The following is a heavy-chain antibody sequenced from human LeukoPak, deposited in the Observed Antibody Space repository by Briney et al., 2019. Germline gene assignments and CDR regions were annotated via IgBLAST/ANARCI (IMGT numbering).Heavy chain of an antibody. CDR1: GFTFSSYA. V-gene: IGHV3-23*01. Sequence: GGSLRLSCAASGFTFSSYAMSWVRQAPGKGLEWVSAISGSGGSTYYADSVKGRFTISRDNSKNTLYLQMNSLRAEDTAVYYCAKSPLYYYDSSGYYNWGQGTLVTVSS. CDR2: ISGSGGST. J-gene: IGHJ4*02. D-gene: IGHD3-22*01. CDR3: AKSPLYYYDSSGYYN.